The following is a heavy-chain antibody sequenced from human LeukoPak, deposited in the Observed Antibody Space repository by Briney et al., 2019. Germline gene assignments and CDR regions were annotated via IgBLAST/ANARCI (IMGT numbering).Heavy chain of an antibody. Sequence: GESLQISCRGSEYSFTNNWIGWVRQMPGKGLEWMGITYPGDSNTRYSPSFQGQVTISADKSISSAYLQWSSLKASDTAMYYCVRSPACSSGTCYPNWFDPWGQGTLVTVSS. CDR1: EYSFTNNW. D-gene: IGHD2-15*01. J-gene: IGHJ5*02. CDR2: TYPGDSNT. V-gene: IGHV5-51*01. CDR3: VRSPACSSGTCYPNWFDP.